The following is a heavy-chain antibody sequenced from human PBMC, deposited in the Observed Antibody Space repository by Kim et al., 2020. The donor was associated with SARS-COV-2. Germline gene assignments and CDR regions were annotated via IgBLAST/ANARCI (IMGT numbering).Heavy chain of an antibody. J-gene: IGHJ3*02. D-gene: IGHD3-3*01. V-gene: IGHV4-39*01. Sequence: YYNPSLKSRVTISVDTSKNQFSLKLSSVTAADTAVYYCARLTFTTYAFDIWGQGTMVTVSS. CDR3: ARLTFTTYAFDI.